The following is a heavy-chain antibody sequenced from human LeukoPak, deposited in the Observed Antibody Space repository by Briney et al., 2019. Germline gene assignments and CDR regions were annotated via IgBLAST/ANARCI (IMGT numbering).Heavy chain of an antibody. CDR1: GFTFSNYD. J-gene: IGHJ4*02. D-gene: IGHD1-26*01. CDR3: ARPTTEALDY. Sequence: PGGSLRLSCAASGFTFSNYDMNWVRQPPGKGLEWVSYITSSSRTINYADSVKGRFTVSRDNAKNSLFLQMDSLRDEDTAVYYCARPTTEALDYWGQGTLVTVSS. CDR2: ITSSSRTI. V-gene: IGHV3-48*02.